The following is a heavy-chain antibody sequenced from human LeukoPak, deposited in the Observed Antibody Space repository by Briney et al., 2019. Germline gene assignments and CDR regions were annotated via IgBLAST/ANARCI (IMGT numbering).Heavy chain of an antibody. V-gene: IGHV3-74*01. CDR2: INTDGSRT. CDR1: GFTFSSYW. Sequence: GGSLRLSCVASGFTFSSYWMHWVRQAPGKGLVWVSLINTDGSRTSYADSVKGRFTISRDNAKKMLYLQMKSLRAEDTAVYYCAREGIVGATTDAFDIWGQGTMVTVSS. D-gene: IGHD1-26*01. J-gene: IGHJ3*02. CDR3: AREGIVGATTDAFDI.